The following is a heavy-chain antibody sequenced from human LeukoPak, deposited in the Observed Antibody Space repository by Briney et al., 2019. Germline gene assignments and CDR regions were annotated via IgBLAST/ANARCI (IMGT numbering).Heavy chain of an antibody. CDR1: GGTFSSYA. CDR3: ARVVGAAAGLDY. V-gene: IGHV1-69*04. CDR2: IIPILGIA. Sequence: GASVKVSCKASGGTFSSYAISWVRQAPGQGLEWMGRIIPILGIANYAQKFQGRVTITADKSTSTAYMELSSLRSEDTAVYYCARVVGAAAGLDYWRQGTLVTVSS. J-gene: IGHJ4*02. D-gene: IGHD6-13*01.